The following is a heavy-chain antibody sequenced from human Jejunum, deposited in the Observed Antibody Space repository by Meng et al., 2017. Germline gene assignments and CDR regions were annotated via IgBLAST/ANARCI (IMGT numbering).Heavy chain of an antibody. J-gene: IGHJ4*02. D-gene: IGHD2-21*02. CDR3: RLAYCVSDCGDY. Sequence: QVLVQQWGSGQSQPSSALSLTCAFQGGSFSTYDWSWIRQPPGKGLEWLGQIHHSGSINDNPSLKGRVTLSVDTSRSQISLKLNSVTAADTAVYYCRLAYCVSDCGDYWGQGTLVTVSS. CDR1: GGSFSTYD. CDR2: IHHSGSI. V-gene: IGHV4-34*01.